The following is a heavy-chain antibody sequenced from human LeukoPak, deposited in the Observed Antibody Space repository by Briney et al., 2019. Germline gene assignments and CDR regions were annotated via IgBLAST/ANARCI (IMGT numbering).Heavy chain of an antibody. V-gene: IGHV6-1*01. CDR3: ATGAGVLKAAFEI. J-gene: IGHJ3*02. D-gene: IGHD3-10*01. Sequence: SQTLSLTCAISGDSVSSNSATWNWIRQSPSRGLEWRGRTYYRSKWYNDYAVSVKSRITINPDTSQNQVSLQLNSVTPEDTAVYYCATGAGVLKAAFEIWGQGTMVIVSS. CDR2: TYYRSKWYN. CDR1: GDSVSSNSAT.